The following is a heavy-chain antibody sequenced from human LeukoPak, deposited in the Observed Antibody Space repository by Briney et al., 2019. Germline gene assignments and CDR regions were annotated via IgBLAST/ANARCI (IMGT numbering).Heavy chain of an antibody. J-gene: IGHJ4*02. Sequence: PGGSLRLSCAASAFTFSSYWMSWVRQAPGKGLEWVSYISSSSSTIYYADSVKGRFTISRDNAKNSLYLQMNSLRAEDTAVYYCVGAYSGFDYWGQGTLVTVSS. V-gene: IGHV3-48*01. D-gene: IGHD3-16*01. CDR1: AFTFSSYW. CDR3: VGAYSGFDY. CDR2: ISSSSSTI.